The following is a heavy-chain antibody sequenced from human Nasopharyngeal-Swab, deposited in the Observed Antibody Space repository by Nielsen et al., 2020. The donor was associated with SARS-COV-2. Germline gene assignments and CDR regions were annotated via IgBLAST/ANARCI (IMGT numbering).Heavy chain of an antibody. V-gene: IGHV3-21*01. Sequence: GGSLRLSCAASGFTFSLYTMHWVRQAPGKGLDWVSSISPRSSHIYYTDSVRGRFAISRDNARNPLYLQMNSLRAEDTAVYYCAGDSSSSLDQWGRGTLVTVSS. J-gene: IGHJ4*02. CDR1: GFTFSLYT. CDR2: ISPRSSHI. CDR3: AGDSSSSLDQ. D-gene: IGHD6-6*01.